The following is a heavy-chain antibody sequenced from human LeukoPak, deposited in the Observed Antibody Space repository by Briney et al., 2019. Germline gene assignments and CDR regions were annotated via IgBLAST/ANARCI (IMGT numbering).Heavy chain of an antibody. D-gene: IGHD2-2*01. CDR1: GGSISGYY. CDR3: ARDKKGASRYDY. V-gene: IGHV4-59*01. J-gene: IGHJ4*02. CDR2: IYYSGST. Sequence: PSETLSLTCTVSGGSISGYYWSWIRQPPGKGLEWIGYIYYSGSTNYNPSLKSRVTISVDTSKNQFSLKLSSVTAADTAVYYCARDKKGASRYDYWGQGTLVTVSS.